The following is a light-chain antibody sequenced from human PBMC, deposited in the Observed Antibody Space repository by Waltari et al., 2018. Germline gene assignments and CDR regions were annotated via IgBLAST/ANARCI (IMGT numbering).Light chain of an antibody. CDR2: EVS. Sequence: QSALTQPASVSGSPGKSITISCTGTSSDVGGSNYASWYQQHPGKAPKLMIYEVSNRPSGVSNRFSGSKSGNTASLTISGLQAEDEADYYCSSYTSSSTLVFGGGTKLTVL. CDR3: SSYTSSSTLV. CDR1: SSDVGGSNY. J-gene: IGLJ2*01. V-gene: IGLV2-14*01.